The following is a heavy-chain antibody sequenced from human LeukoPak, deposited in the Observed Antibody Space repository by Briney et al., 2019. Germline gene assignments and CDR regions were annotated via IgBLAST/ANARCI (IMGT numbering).Heavy chain of an antibody. CDR2: IKQDGSEK. Sequence: GGSLRLSCAAPGFTFSSYWMSWVRQAPGKGLEWVANIKQDGSEKYYVDSVKGRFTISRDNAKNSLYLQMNSLRAEDTAVYYCASEYYDILTGYGYWGQGTLVTVSS. V-gene: IGHV3-7*01. CDR1: GFTFSSYW. D-gene: IGHD3-9*01. CDR3: ASEYYDILTGYGY. J-gene: IGHJ4*02.